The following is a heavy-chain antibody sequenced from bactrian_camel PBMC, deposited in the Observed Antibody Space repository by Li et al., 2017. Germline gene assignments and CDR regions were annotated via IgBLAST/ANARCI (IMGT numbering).Heavy chain of an antibody. Sequence: VQLVESGGGLVQPGGSLGLSCAASGSALSRYWMYWVRQAPGKGLEWLSTILGSATSYADSVKGRFTISRDNAKNTVYLQMNSLKSEDTALYYCAAPKGPQRLRGEYYVWGQGTQVTVS. CDR1: GSALSRYW. V-gene: IGHV3S1*01. D-gene: IGHD4*01. CDR2: ILGSAT. J-gene: IGHJ4*01. CDR3: AAPKGPQRLRGEYYV.